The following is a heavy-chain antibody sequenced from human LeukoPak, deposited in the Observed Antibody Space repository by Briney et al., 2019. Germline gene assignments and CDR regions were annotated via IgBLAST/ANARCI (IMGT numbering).Heavy chain of an antibody. CDR1: GFTFSSYA. CDR2: ISASGSSA. D-gene: IGHD2-15*01. V-gene: IGHV3-23*01. CDR3: AKRYCSGSSCTLFDY. J-gene: IGHJ4*02. Sequence: PGGSLRLSCAASGFTFSSYAMTWVRQAPGKGLEWVSLISASGSSAYYTDSVKGRFTISRDNSENTLNLQMNSLTAEDTAVYYCAKRYCSGSSCTLFDYWGQGTLVTVSP.